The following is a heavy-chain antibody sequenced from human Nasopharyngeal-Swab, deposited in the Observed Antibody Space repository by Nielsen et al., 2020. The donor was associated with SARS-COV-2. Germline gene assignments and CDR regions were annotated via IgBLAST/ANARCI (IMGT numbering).Heavy chain of an antibody. V-gene: IGHV3-30*04. D-gene: IGHD3-3*01. J-gene: IGHJ4*02. CDR2: ISYDGSNK. Sequence: GESLKISCAASGFTFSSYAMHWVRQAPGKGLEWVAVISYDGSNKYYADSVKGRFTISRDNSKNTLYLQMNSLRAEDTAVYYCARCITIFGSGELDYWGQGTLVTVSS. CDR1: GFTFSSYA. CDR3: ARCITIFGSGELDY.